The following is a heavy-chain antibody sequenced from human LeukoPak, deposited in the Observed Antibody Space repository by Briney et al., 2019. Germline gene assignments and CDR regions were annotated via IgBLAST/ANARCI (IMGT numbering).Heavy chain of an antibody. CDR1: GDSVSSNSAA. CDR2: TFYTSKWFN. J-gene: IGHJ5*02. Sequence: SQTLSLTCAISGDSVSSNSAAWNWFRQSPSRGLEWLGRTFYTSKWFNDYAVSVKSRITINPDTSKNQFSLQLNSVTPEDTAVYYCASLGTLDYMSNNWFDPWGQGTLVTVSS. D-gene: IGHD4-11*01. CDR3: ASLGTLDYMSNNWFDP. V-gene: IGHV6-1*01.